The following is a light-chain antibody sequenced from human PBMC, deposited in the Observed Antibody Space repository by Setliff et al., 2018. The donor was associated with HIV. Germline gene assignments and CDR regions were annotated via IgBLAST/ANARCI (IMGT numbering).Light chain of an antibody. CDR1: SSDVGGYNY. Sequence: QSVLTQPASVSGSPGQSITISCTGTSSDVGGYNYVSWYQQHPGKAPKLMIYDVSTRPSGVSNRFSGSKSGNTASLTISGLQAEDEADYYCAAWDDSLNALYVFGTGTKVTVL. V-gene: IGLV2-14*01. CDR2: DVS. CDR3: AAWDDSLNALYV. J-gene: IGLJ1*01.